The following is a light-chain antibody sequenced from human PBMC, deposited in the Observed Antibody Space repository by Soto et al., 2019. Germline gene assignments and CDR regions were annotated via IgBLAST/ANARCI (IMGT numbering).Light chain of an antibody. CDR2: YDS. J-gene: IGLJ2*01. CDR1: NIGSKS. CDR3: QVWDSSSDSV. V-gene: IGLV3-21*04. Sequence: SYELTQPPSVSVAPGKTARITCGGNNIGSKSVHWYQQKPGQAPVLVIYYDSDRPSGIPERFSGSNSGNTATLTISGVEAGDEADYYCQVWDSSSDSVFGGGTKLTVL.